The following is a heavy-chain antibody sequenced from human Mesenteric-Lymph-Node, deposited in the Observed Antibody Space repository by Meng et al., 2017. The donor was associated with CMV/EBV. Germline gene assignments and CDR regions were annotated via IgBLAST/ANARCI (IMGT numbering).Heavy chain of an antibody. CDR3: AKGGVYSSTWGDY. V-gene: IGHV3-23*01. J-gene: IGHJ4*02. CDR2: ISGSGGST. CDR1: GFTFSDYY. D-gene: IGHD6-13*01. Sequence: GESLKISCAASGFTFSDYYMSWVRQAPGKGLEWVSAISGSGGSTYYADSVKGRFTISRDNSKNTLYLQMNSLRAKDTAVYYCAKGGVYSSTWGDYWGQGTLVTVSS.